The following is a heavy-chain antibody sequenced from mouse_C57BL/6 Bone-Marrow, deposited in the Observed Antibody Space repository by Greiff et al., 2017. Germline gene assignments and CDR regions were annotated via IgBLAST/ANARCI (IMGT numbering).Heavy chain of an antibody. D-gene: IGHD2-2*01. CDR2: ISNLAYSI. CDR1: GFTFSDYG. Sequence: VKLVESGGGLVQPGGSLKLSCAASGFTFSDYGMAWVRQAPRKGPEWVAFISNLAYSIYYADTVTGRFTISRENAKNTLYLEMSSLRSEDTAMYYCARGYYDAMDYWGQGTSVTVSS. J-gene: IGHJ4*01. V-gene: IGHV5-15*04. CDR3: ARGYYDAMDY.